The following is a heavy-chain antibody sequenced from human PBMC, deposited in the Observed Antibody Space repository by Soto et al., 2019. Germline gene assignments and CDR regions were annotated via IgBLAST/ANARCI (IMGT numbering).Heavy chain of an antibody. D-gene: IGHD3-3*02. CDR2: IKSNTDGGTT. Sequence: PGASLGLSRVGSGFTFSNAWMSWVRQAPGKGLEWVGRIKSNTDGGTTDYAAPVKGRFTISRDDSKNTLYLQMNSPKTEDTAVYYCTTDSIHYYDYGMDVWGKGTTVTVSS. CDR1: GFTFSNAW. V-gene: IGHV3-15*01. J-gene: IGHJ6*04. CDR3: TTDSIHYYDYGMDV.